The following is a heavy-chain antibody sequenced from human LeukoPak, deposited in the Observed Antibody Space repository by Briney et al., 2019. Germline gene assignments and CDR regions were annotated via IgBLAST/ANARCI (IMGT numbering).Heavy chain of an antibody. CDR2: IYYSGST. CDR3: ASGSYYYYYMDV. J-gene: IGHJ6*03. Sequence: SGTLSLTCTVSGGSISSYYWSWIRQPPGKGLEWIGYIYYSGSTNYNPSLKSRVTISVDTSKNQFSLKLSSVTAADTAVYYCASGSYYYYYMDVWGKGTTVTVSS. CDR1: GGSISSYY. V-gene: IGHV4-59*01. D-gene: IGHD3-10*01.